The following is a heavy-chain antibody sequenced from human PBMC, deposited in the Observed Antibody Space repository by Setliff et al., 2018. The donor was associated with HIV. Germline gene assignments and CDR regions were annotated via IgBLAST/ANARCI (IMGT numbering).Heavy chain of an antibody. V-gene: IGHV4-39*07. J-gene: IGHJ1*01. Sequence: SETLSLTCTVSGGSMSSTIYYWGWIRQPPGKGLTWIGSIYYTGGTYYNPSLKSRVTISVDMSKNQFSLKLSSVTAADTAVYYCARGSYYDSSGHTLVDFQHWGQGTLVTVSS. D-gene: IGHD3-22*01. CDR1: GGSMSSTIYY. CDR3: ARGSYYDSSGHTLVDFQH. CDR2: IYYTGGT.